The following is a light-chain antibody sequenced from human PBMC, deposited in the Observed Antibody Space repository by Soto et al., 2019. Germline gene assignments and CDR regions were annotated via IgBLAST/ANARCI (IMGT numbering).Light chain of an antibody. CDR1: QSVSSN. V-gene: IGKV3-11*01. Sequence: EIVMTQSPATLSVSPGERATLSCRASQSVSSNLAWYQQKPGQAPRLLIYGAFNRATGIPARFSGSGSGTDFTLTISSLVPKDSAVYYCHQRNVWPPVTFGQGTRLEIK. CDR2: GAF. J-gene: IGKJ5*01. CDR3: HQRNVWPPVT.